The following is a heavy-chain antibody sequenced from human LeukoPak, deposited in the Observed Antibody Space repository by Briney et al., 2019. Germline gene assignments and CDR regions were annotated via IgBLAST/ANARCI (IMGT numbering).Heavy chain of an antibody. D-gene: IGHD4-23*01. V-gene: IGHV4-61*01. Sequence: SETLSLTCSVSGDSVSSGSNYWSWFRQPPGKALEWIGDIYYTGKTNYNSSLESRVSMPVDTSKNQFSLSLTAVTAADTAVYYCARRQLHYYGMDVWGQGTTVTVSS. CDR3: ARRQLHYYGMDV. CDR1: GDSVSSGSNY. J-gene: IGHJ6*02. CDR2: IYYTGKT.